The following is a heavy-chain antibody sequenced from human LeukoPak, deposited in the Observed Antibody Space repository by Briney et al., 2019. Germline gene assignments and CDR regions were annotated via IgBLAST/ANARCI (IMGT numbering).Heavy chain of an antibody. CDR1: GFSLSSSS. V-gene: IGHV3-21*01. Sequence: GGSLRLSCAASGFSLSSSSMKWVRQTPGKGLEWVSSISYSSSYINYADSVKGRFTVSRDNAKNSLYLQMNSLRAEDTAVYYCARDPSVGRYFDYWGQGTLVTVSS. D-gene: IGHD2-15*01. J-gene: IGHJ4*02. CDR2: ISYSSSYI. CDR3: ARDPSVGRYFDY.